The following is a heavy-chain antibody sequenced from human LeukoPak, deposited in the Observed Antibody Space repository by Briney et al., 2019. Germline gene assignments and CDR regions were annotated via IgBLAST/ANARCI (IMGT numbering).Heavy chain of an antibody. V-gene: IGHV1-2*02. CDR3: ASPKYGDFYLDY. D-gene: IGHD2-21*02. Sequence: ASVKVPFKASGYTFSGYYIHWVRQAPGQGLEWMGWISPSTGGTNYAQKFQGRVIMTRDTSIATAYMELRRLRSDDTAVYFCASPKYGDFYLDYWGQGTLVTVAS. CDR1: GYTFSGYY. CDR2: ISPSTGGT. J-gene: IGHJ4*02.